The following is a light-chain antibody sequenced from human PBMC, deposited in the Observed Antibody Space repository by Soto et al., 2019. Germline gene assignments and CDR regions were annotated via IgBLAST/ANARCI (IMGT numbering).Light chain of an antibody. V-gene: IGKV3-20*01. J-gene: IGKJ2*01. CDR1: QSITSGY. CDR2: DTS. Sequence: EIVLTQSPGTLSLSPGERATLSCRASQSITSGYLAWYQRKPGQAPRLLLYDTSSRATGVPDRFSGSGSGTDFTLTSSRLEPEDFAVYYCQQYGNSPPNTFGQGTKLEIK. CDR3: QQYGNSPPNT.